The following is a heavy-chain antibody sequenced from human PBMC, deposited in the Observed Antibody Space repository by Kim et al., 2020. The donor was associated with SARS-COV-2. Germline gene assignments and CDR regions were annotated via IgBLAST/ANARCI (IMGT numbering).Heavy chain of an antibody. CDR2: IIPILGIA. CDR1: GGTFSSYA. J-gene: IGHJ6*03. Sequence: SVKVSCKASGGTFSSYAISWVRQAPGQGLEWMGRIIPILGIANYAQKFQGRVTITADKSTSTAYMELSSLRSEDTAVYYCASLYLGELPPVFVRDYYYYYMDVWGKGTTVTVSS. V-gene: IGHV1-69*04. CDR3: ASLYLGELPPVFVRDYYYYYMDV. D-gene: IGHD3-16*01.